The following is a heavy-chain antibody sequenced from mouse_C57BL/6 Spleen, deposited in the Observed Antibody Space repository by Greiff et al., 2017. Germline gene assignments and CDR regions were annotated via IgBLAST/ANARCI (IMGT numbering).Heavy chain of an antibody. CDR2: IHPNSGST. Sequence: QVQLQQPGAELVKPGASVKLSCKASGYTFTSYWMNWVKQRPGQGLEWIGMIHPNSGSTNYNEKFKVKATLTVDKSSSTAYMQLRSLTSEDSAVYYCARGSSFDYWGQGTTLTVSS. CDR1: GYTFTSYW. D-gene: IGHD1-1*01. J-gene: IGHJ2*01. CDR3: ARGSSFDY. V-gene: IGHV1-64*01.